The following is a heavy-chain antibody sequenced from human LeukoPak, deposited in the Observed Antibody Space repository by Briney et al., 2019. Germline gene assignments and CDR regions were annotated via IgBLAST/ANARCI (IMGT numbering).Heavy chain of an antibody. CDR1: GGTFSSYA. CDR2: IIPIFGTA. Sequence: SVKVSCKASGGTFSSYAISWVRQAPGQGLEWMGGIIPIFGTANYAQKFQGRVTITTDESTSTAYMELSSLRSEDTAVYYCARDRKYYYDSSGSPLDAFDIWGQGTMVTVSS. J-gene: IGHJ3*02. CDR3: ARDRKYYYDSSGSPLDAFDI. V-gene: IGHV1-69*05. D-gene: IGHD3-22*01.